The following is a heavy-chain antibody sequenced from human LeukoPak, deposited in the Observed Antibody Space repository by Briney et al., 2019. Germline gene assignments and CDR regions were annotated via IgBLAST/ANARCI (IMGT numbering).Heavy chain of an antibody. CDR1: GGTFSSYA. Sequence: SVKVSCKASGGTFSSYAISWVRQAPGQGLEWMGGIIPIFGTANYAQKFQGRVTITADESTSTAYMELSSLRSEDTAVYYCARVDHSITYYYYYGMDVWGQGTTVTVSS. D-gene: IGHD4-11*01. J-gene: IGHJ6*02. V-gene: IGHV1-69*13. CDR2: IIPIFGTA. CDR3: ARVDHSITYYYYYGMDV.